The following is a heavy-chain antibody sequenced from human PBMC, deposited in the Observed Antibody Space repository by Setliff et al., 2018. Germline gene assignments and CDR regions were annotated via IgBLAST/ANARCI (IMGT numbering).Heavy chain of an antibody. D-gene: IGHD6-6*01. CDR3: TTARVAPRRDALDI. V-gene: IGHV3-15*01. CDR2: VKSNTDGGAI. Sequence: PGGSLRLSCAASGFTFSNAWMSWVRQAPGKGLEWVGRVKSNTDGGAIDYAAPVKGRFTISRDDSKNTLYLQINSLKAEDTAVYYCTTARVAPRRDALDIWGQGTMVTVSS. CDR1: GFTFSNAW. J-gene: IGHJ3*02.